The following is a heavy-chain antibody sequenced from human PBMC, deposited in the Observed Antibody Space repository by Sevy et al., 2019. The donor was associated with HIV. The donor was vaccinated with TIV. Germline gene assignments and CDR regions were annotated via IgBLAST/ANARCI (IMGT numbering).Heavy chain of an antibody. CDR1: GYTFTSYG. J-gene: IGHJ4*02. V-gene: IGHV1-18*01. D-gene: IGHD3-10*01. CDR2: ISTYNGNT. CDR3: ARVLDSGSSFDY. Sequence: ASVKVSCKASGYTFTSYGISWVRQAPGQGLEWMGWISTYNGNTNYAQKLQGRVTMTTDTSTSTAYMELRSLRSDDTAVYYCARVLDSGSSFDYWGQGTLVTVSS.